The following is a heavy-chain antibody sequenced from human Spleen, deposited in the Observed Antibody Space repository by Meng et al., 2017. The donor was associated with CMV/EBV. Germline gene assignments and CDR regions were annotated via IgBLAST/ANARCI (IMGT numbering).Heavy chain of an antibody. Sequence: ASVKVSCKASGYFFASSGINWVRQAPGQGLEWMGWINPYNDDTNYAQKFQDRVTMTTDTSTTTAYLDLRSLRSDDTAVYYCARALRGFVRDYGMDVWGQGTTVTVSS. CDR3: ARALRGFVRDYGMDV. D-gene: IGHD3-10*01. J-gene: IGHJ6*02. CDR1: GYFFASSG. CDR2: INPYNDDT. V-gene: IGHV1-18*01.